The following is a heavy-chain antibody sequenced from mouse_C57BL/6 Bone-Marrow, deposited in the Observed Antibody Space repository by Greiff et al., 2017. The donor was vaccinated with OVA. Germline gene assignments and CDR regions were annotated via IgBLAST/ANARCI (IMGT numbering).Heavy chain of an antibody. J-gene: IGHJ1*03. V-gene: IGHV14-4*01. Sequence: EVKLMESGAELVRPGASVTLSCTASGFNIKDDYMHWVKQRPEQGLEWIGWIDPENGDTEYASKFPGQATITADTSSNTAYLQLSSLTSEDTAVYYCTTGTTVVAGDFDGWGTGTTVTVSS. D-gene: IGHD1-1*01. CDR2: IDPENGDT. CDR1: GFNIKDDY. CDR3: TTGTTVVAGDFDG.